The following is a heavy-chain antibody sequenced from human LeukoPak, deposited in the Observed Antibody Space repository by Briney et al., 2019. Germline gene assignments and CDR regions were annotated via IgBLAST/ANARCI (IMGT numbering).Heavy chain of an antibody. CDR2: IGTSGRTI. CDR3: ARERRYFGQRGYGMDV. Sequence: GGSLRLSCAASGFTFSNYEMNWVRQAPGRGLEWVSYIGTSGRTIYYADSVKGRFTISRDNAENSLYLQVNSLRAEDTAVYYCARERRYFGQRGYGMDVWGQGTTVTVSS. J-gene: IGHJ6*02. V-gene: IGHV3-48*03. D-gene: IGHD2/OR15-2a*01. CDR1: GFTFSNYE.